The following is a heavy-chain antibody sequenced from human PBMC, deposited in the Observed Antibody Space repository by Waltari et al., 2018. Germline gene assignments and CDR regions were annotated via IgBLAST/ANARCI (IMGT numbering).Heavy chain of an antibody. CDR2: IYYSGST. J-gene: IGHJ4*02. Sequence: QVQLQESGPGLVKPSETLSLTCTVSGGSISSHYWSWIRQPPGKGLEWIGYIYYSGSTNYNPSLKSRVTISVDTSKNQFSLKLSSVTAADTAVYYCARGEWEPLDYWGQGTLVTVSS. CDR3: ARGEWEPLDY. V-gene: IGHV4-59*11. D-gene: IGHD1-26*01. CDR1: GGSISSHY.